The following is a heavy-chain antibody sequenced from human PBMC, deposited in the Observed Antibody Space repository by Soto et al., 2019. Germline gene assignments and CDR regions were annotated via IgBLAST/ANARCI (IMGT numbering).Heavy chain of an antibody. J-gene: IGHJ6*02. Sequence: QEQLVQSGAEVKQPGASVKVSCQASGYTFTGYYIHWVRQAPGHGLAWMGWLNPKSGDTKYAQKFQGRVTVTRDTSISTAYMELSRLRADDTAVYYCARSSGGYSYNGMDVWGQGTTVTVSS. CDR2: LNPKSGDT. D-gene: IGHD1-26*01. V-gene: IGHV1-2*02. CDR1: GYTFTGYY. CDR3: ARSSGGYSYNGMDV.